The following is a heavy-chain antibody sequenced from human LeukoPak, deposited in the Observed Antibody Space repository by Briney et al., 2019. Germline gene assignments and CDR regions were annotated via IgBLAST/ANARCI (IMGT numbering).Heavy chain of an antibody. D-gene: IGHD2-15*01. J-gene: IGHJ4*02. CDR1: GFTFSNYE. V-gene: IGHV3-48*03. CDR3: ARGYCSGATCYSAGY. CDR2: ISSNGNTL. Sequence: GGSLRLSCAASGFTFSNYEMNWVRQAPGKGLEWVSYISSNGNTLYYADSVKGRFTISRDNAKNSLYLQMNSLRAEDTAVYYCARGYCSGATCYSAGYWGQGTLVTVYS.